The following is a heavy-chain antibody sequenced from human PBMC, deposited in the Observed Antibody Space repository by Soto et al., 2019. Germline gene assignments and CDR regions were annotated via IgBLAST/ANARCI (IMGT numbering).Heavy chain of an antibody. CDR1: GYTFTSYG. V-gene: IGHV1-18*04. CDR3: ARDDSSSWASYYYYGMDV. Sequence: ASVKVSFKASGYTFTSYGISWVRQAPGQGLEWMGWISAYNGNTNYAQKLQGRVTMTTDTSTSTAYMELRSLRSDDTAVYYCARDDSSSWASYYYYGMDVWGQGTTVTVSS. CDR2: ISAYNGNT. J-gene: IGHJ6*02. D-gene: IGHD6-13*01.